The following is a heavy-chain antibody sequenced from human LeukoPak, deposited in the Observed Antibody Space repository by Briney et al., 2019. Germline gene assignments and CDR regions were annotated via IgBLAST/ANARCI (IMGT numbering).Heavy chain of an antibody. D-gene: IGHD6-19*01. Sequence: SGGSLRLSCAASGFTFSSYAMSWVRQAPGKGLEWVSAISGSGGSTYYADSVKGRFTISRDNSKNTLYLQMNSLRAEDTAVYYFAKDSRQWLANWFDPWGQGTLVTVSS. J-gene: IGHJ5*02. CDR2: ISGSGGST. V-gene: IGHV3-23*01. CDR3: AKDSRQWLANWFDP. CDR1: GFTFSSYA.